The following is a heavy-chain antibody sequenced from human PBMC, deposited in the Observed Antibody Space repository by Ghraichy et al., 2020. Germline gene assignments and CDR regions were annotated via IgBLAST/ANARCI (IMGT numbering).Heavy chain of an antibody. J-gene: IGHJ5*02. D-gene: IGHD6-13*01. V-gene: IGHV4-59*01. CDR3: ARGRYSSSWGYNWFDP. CDR2: IYYSGST. CDR1: GGSISSYY. Sequence: SETLSLTCTVSGGSISSYYWSWIRQPPGKGLEWIGYIYYSGSTNYNPSLKSRVTISVDTSKNQFSLKLSSVTAADTAVYYCARGRYSSSWGYNWFDPWGQGTLVTVSS.